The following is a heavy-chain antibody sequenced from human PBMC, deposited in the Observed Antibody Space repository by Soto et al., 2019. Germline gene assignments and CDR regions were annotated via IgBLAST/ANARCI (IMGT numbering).Heavy chain of an antibody. V-gene: IGHV3-23*01. D-gene: IGHD6-13*01. CDR3: AKDGRLIAAAGRWGYYGMDV. Sequence: GGSLRLSCPASGFTFSIYAMSWVLQAPGKGLDWVSAISGSGGSTYYADSVKGRFTISRDNSKNTLYLQMNSLRAEDTAVYYCAKDGRLIAAAGRWGYYGMDVWGQGTTATVSS. CDR2: ISGSGGST. J-gene: IGHJ6*02. CDR1: GFTFSIYA.